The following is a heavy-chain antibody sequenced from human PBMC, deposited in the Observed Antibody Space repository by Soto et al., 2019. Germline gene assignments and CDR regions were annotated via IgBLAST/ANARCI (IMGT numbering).Heavy chain of an antibody. CDR1: GGSFSGYY. V-gene: IGHV4-34*01. J-gene: IGHJ4*02. CDR3: ATTPYYYGSGSYYFDY. Sequence: SQTLSLTCAVYGGSFSGYYWSWIRQPPGKGLEWIGEINHSGSTNYNPSLKGRVPISVDTSKNQFPLNLSSVTAADTAVYYCATTPYYYGSGSYYFDYWGQGTLVTVSS. D-gene: IGHD3-10*01. CDR2: INHSGST.